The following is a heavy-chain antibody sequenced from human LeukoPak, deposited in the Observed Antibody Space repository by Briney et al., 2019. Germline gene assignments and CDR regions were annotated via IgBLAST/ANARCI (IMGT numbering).Heavy chain of an antibody. Sequence: GGSLRLSCAASGFTFSSYAMTWIRQAPGKGLEWVSAISGGGGSTFYAGSVKGRFTISRDNSKSTVYLEMNSLRAEDTAVYFCVKDRYGSFDSWGQGTLVTVSS. CDR3: VKDRYGSFDS. V-gene: IGHV3-23*01. CDR2: ISGGGGST. J-gene: IGHJ5*01. D-gene: IGHD3-10*01. CDR1: GFTFSSYA.